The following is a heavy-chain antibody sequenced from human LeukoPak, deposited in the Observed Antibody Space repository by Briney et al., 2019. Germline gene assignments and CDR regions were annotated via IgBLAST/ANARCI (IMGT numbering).Heavy chain of an antibody. CDR3: VGCSGGSCYSSGMDV. V-gene: IGHV4-59*08. CDR1: GGSISSYY. Sequence: SETLSLTCTVSGGSISSYYWSWIRQPPGKGLEWIGYIHYSGSTNYNPSLKSRVTISVDTSKNQFSLKLSSVTAADTAVYYCVGCSGGSCYSSGMDVWGQGTTVTVSS. D-gene: IGHD2-15*01. J-gene: IGHJ6*02. CDR2: IHYSGST.